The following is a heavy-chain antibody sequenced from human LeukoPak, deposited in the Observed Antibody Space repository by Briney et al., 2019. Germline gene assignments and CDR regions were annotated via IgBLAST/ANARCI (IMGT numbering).Heavy chain of an antibody. CDR3: AKLRDGDPVGYFDY. CDR1: GFTFSSNA. Sequence: PGGSLRLSCAASGFTFSSNAMSGVRQAPGKGLEWVSAISGSGGSTYYADSVKGRFTISRDNSKNTLYLQMNSLRAEDTAVYYCAKLRDGDPVGYFDYWGQGTLVTVSS. CDR2: ISGSGGST. V-gene: IGHV3-23*01. J-gene: IGHJ4*02. D-gene: IGHD4-17*01.